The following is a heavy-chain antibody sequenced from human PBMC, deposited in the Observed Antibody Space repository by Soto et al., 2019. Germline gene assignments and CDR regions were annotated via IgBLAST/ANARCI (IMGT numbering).Heavy chain of an antibody. CDR1: GGTFSSYA. CDR3: ARDLYISASRVTYYFYYGMDG. J-gene: IGHJ6*02. Sequence: QVQLVQSGAEVKKPGSSVKVSCKASGGTFSSYAISWVRQAPGQGLEWMGGIIPIFGTANYAQKFQGRVTITPDETTGAAYMELSSPRSEDTALYFSARDLYISASRVTYYFYYGMDGWGQGTTVTVSS. CDR2: IIPIFGTA. D-gene: IGHD6-6*01. V-gene: IGHV1-69*05.